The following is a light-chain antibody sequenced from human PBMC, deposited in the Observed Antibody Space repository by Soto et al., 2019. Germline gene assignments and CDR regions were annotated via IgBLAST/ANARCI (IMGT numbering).Light chain of an antibody. CDR1: QGISTY. CDR3: QQLNSYPRT. CDR2: AAS. V-gene: IGKV1-9*01. J-gene: IGKJ1*01. Sequence: DIQLTQSPSVLSASVGDRVTITGRASQGISTYLAWYQQKPGKAPKLLIFAASTLQSGVPSRFSGSGSGTEFTLTISSLQPEDFATYYCQQLNSYPRTFGQGTEVEIK.